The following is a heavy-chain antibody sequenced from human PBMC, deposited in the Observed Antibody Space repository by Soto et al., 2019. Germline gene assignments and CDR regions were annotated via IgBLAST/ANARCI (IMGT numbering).Heavy chain of an antibody. CDR1: GFTFNSYS. CDR3: ARTLLTADWYFDL. CDR2: ISSSSSYI. D-gene: IGHD7-27*01. J-gene: IGHJ2*01. V-gene: IGHV3-21*06. Sequence: GGSLRLSCAASGFTFNSYSMNWVRQAPGKGLEWVSSISSSSSYIYYTDSVEGRFTISRDNAKNSLSLQMNSLRAEDTAVYYCARTLLTADWYFDLWGRGTLVTVSS.